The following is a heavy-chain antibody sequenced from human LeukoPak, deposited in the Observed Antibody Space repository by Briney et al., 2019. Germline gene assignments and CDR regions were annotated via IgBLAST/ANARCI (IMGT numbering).Heavy chain of an antibody. J-gene: IGHJ4*02. V-gene: IGHV3-30*18. CDR3: AKDASPGVQVFDY. CDR2: ISYDGSNK. Sequence: GRSLRLSCAASGFTLSSYGMHWVRQAPGKGLEWVAVISYDGSNKYYADSVRGRFTISRDNSKNTLYLQMNSLRAEDTAVYYCAKDASPGVQVFDYWGQGTLVTVSS. D-gene: IGHD3-10*01. CDR1: GFTLSSYG.